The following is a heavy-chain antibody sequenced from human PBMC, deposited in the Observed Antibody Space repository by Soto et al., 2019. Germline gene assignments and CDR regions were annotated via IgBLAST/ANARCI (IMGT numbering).Heavy chain of an antibody. J-gene: IGHJ6*02. CDR2: ISGYNGNT. Sequence: QAQLVQSGAEGKKPGASVKVSCKASGYTFSSYGITWVRQAPGQGLEGMAWISGYNGNTNYAQNLQGRVTMTTDTSTNTAYMELRSLRSDDTAMYYCARDDFVVRGVYYYYGMDVWGQGTTVTVSS. CDR3: ARDDFVVRGVYYYYGMDV. D-gene: IGHD3-10*01. CDR1: GYTFSSYG. V-gene: IGHV1-18*01.